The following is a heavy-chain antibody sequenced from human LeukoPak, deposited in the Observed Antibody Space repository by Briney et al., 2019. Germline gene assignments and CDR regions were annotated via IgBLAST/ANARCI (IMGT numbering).Heavy chain of an antibody. CDR1: VVTVSSHY. D-gene: IGHD2-21*01. J-gene: IGHJ5*02. V-gene: IGHV3-66*04. CDR2: LYSGGNT. CDR3: ARQQHTPTPGS. Sequence: PRGCLRLSCAASVVTVSSHYMNWVRQAPRKGLGWVSILYSGGNTYYADSLKGRFTISRDNSKNTLYLQMSSLRAAHTAVSYCARQQHTPTPGSWGQGTLVTVSS.